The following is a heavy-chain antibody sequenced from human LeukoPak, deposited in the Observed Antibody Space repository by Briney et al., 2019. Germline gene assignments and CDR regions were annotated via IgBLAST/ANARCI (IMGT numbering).Heavy chain of an antibody. CDR3: ARGGVYCSSTSCFYYYYMDV. CDR1: GGSISSSSYY. J-gene: IGHJ6*03. Sequence: RSSETLSLTCTVSGGSISSSSYYWGWIRQPPGKGLEWIGSIYYSGSTYYNPSLKSRVTISVDTSKNQFSLKLSSVTAADTAVYYCARGGVYCSSTSCFYYYYMDVWGKGTTVTVSS. D-gene: IGHD2-2*01. CDR2: IYYSGST. V-gene: IGHV4-39*07.